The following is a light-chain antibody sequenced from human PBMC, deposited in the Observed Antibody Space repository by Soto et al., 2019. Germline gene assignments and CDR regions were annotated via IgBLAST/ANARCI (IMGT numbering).Light chain of an antibody. CDR1: KNDIGVYDF. Sequence: QSALTQPPSASGSPGQSVTISCTGTKNDIGVYDFVSWYQHHPGKAPRLIIYEVVQRPSGVPDRFSGSKSGNTASLTVSGIKAADQADYFCKSYAGSNTYVFGNGTKLTVL. CDR3: KSYAGSNTYV. V-gene: IGLV2-8*01. CDR2: EVV. J-gene: IGLJ1*01.